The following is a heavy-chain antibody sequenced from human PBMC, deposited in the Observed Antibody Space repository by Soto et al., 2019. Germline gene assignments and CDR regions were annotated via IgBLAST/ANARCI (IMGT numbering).Heavy chain of an antibody. V-gene: IGHV3-72*01. J-gene: IGHJ4*02. CDR2: TRNKANSYTT. CDR3: TRSPSGNSYFEY. CDR1: GFTFSDHY. Sequence: EVQLVESGGGLVQPGGSLRLSCAASGFTFSDHYMDWVRQAPGKGLEWVGRTRNKANSYTTEYAASVKGRFTISRDESKNLLYLQMNSLKTEDTAVYYCTRSPSGNSYFEYWGQGTLVTVSS. D-gene: IGHD1-26*01.